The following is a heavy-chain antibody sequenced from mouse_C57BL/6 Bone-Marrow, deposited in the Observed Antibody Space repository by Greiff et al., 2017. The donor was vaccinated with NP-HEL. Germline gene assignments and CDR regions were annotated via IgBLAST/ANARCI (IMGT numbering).Heavy chain of an antibody. J-gene: IGHJ3*01. Sequence: QVQLQQPGAELVRPGASVKLSCKASGYTFTSYWMHWVKQRPGQGLEWIGDIDPSDSYTHYNQKFKGKATLTVDKSSSTAYMQLSSLTSEDSAVYSCEREGIVRGYQFAYGGQGTLITVSA. CDR2: IDPSDSYT. D-gene: IGHD2-5*01. CDR1: GYTFTSYW. V-gene: IGHV1-69*02. CDR3: EREGIVRGYQFAY.